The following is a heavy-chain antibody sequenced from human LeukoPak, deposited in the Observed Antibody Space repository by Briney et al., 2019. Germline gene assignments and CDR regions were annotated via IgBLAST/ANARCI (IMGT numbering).Heavy chain of an antibody. J-gene: IGHJ6*02. CDR3: ARPKAAGDYYYYYGMDV. D-gene: IGHD6-13*01. V-gene: IGHV3-48*04. Sequence: PGGSLRLSCAASGFTFSSYAMHWVRQAPGKGLEWVSYISSSGSTIYYADSVKGRFTISRDNAKNSLYLQMNSLRAEDTAVYYCARPKAAGDYYYYYGMDVWGQGTTVTVSS. CDR1: GFTFSSYA. CDR2: ISSSGSTI.